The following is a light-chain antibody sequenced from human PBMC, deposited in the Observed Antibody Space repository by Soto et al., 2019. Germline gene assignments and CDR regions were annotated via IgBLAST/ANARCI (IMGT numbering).Light chain of an antibody. Sequence: QSVLTQPPSASGTPGQRVTISCSGSSSNIGNYYVYWYQQLPGTAPKLLIYKNDQRPSGVPDRFSGSKSGTSASLAISGRRSEDEADYYCAAWDDSLSVVFGGGTKLTVL. CDR3: AAWDDSLSVV. CDR2: KND. V-gene: IGLV1-47*01. CDR1: SSNIGNYY. J-gene: IGLJ2*01.